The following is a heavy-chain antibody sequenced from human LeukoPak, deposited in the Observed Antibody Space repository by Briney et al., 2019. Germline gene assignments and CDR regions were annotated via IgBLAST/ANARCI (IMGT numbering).Heavy chain of an antibody. CDR3: ANMGPYWFLDIWSQNDY. J-gene: IGHJ4*02. D-gene: IGHD3-10*01. V-gene: IGHV3-9*01. Sequence: GRSLRLSCAASGFTFDDYAMHWVRQAPGKGLEWVSGITWNSGIIGYADSVKGRFTISRDNSKNTLYLQMNSLRAEDTAVYYCANMGPYWFLDIWSQNDYWGQGTLVTVSS. CDR2: ITWNSGII. CDR1: GFTFDDYA.